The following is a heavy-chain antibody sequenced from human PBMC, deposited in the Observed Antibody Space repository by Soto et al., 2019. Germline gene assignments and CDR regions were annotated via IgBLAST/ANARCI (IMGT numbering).Heavy chain of an antibody. D-gene: IGHD6-19*01. Sequence: ASVKVSCKASGYTFTGYYMHWVRQAPGQGLEWMGWINPNSGGTNYAQKFQGRVTMTRDTSISTAYMELSRLRSDDTAVYYCARVRGSPTSSKESQWDAFDIWGQGTMVTVSS. CDR1: GYTFTGYY. V-gene: IGHV1-2*02. CDR3: ARVRGSPTSSKESQWDAFDI. CDR2: INPNSGGT. J-gene: IGHJ3*02.